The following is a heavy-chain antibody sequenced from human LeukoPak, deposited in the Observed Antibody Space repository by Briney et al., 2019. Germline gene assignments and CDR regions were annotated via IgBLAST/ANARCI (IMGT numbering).Heavy chain of an antibody. D-gene: IGHD2-2*01. Sequence: SVKVSCKASGGTFSSYAISWVRQAPGQGLELMGRIIPIPGIANYAQKFQGRVTITADKSTSTAYMELSSLRSEDTAVYYCARGDVVPAAYYFDYWGQGTLVTVSS. CDR3: ARGDVVPAAYYFDY. CDR2: IIPIPGIA. V-gene: IGHV1-69*04. J-gene: IGHJ4*02. CDR1: GGTFSSYA.